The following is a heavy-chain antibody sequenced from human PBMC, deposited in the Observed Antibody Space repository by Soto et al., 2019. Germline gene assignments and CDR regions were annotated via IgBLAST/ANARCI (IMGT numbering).Heavy chain of an antibody. Sequence: QPGGSLRLSCSASGFIFNKYWMHWVRQDPEKGLVWVSRVNTDGSDMTYADPVKGRFTTSRDNAKSTLYLQVNSLRVEDTAVYYCVRGVTTSCFFDSWGLGTLVTVSS. D-gene: IGHD2-2*01. V-gene: IGHV3-74*01. J-gene: IGHJ4*02. CDR1: GFIFNKYW. CDR3: VRGVTTSCFFDS. CDR2: VNTDGSDM.